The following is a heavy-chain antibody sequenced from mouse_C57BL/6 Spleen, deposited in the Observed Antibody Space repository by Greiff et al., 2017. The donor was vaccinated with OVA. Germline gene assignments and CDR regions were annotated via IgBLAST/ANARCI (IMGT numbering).Heavy chain of an antibody. CDR1: GYTFTTYP. D-gene: IGHD3-2*02. CDR3: ARGGSSGRYYAMDY. J-gene: IGHJ4*01. V-gene: IGHV1-47*01. CDR2: FHPYNDDT. Sequence: QVHVKQSGAELVKPGASVKMSCKASGYTFTTYPIEWMKQNHGKSLEWIGNFHPYNDDTKYNEKFKGKATLTVEKSSSTVYLELSRLTSDDSAVYYCARGGSSGRYYAMDYWGQGTSVTVSS.